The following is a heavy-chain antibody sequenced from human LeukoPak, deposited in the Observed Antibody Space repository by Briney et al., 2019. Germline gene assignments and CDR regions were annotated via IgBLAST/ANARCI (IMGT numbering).Heavy chain of an antibody. CDR2: INHSGST. Sequence: SETLSLTCAVYGGSFSGYYWSWIRQPPGKGLEWIGEINHSGSTNYNPSLKSRVTISVDTSKNQFSLKLSSVTAADTAVYYCARGYCSSTSCYTGGWFDPWGRGTLVTVSS. D-gene: IGHD2-2*02. CDR3: ARGYCSSTSCYTGGWFDP. V-gene: IGHV4-34*01. J-gene: IGHJ5*02. CDR1: GGSFSGYY.